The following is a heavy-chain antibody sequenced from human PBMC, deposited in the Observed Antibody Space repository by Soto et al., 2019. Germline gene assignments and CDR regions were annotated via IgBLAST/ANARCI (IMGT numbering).Heavy chain of an antibody. Sequence: EVQLVESGGGLVQPGGSLRLSCAASGFSFSSSWMTWVRQAPGKGLEWVANINLDGSEKYFMDSVKGRFTISRDNAKNSLYLQMNSLRAEDTAVYNCARDRGYFTFDYWGQGTLVTVSS. V-gene: IGHV3-7*01. CDR2: INLDGSEK. D-gene: IGHD6-13*01. CDR3: ARDRGYFTFDY. J-gene: IGHJ4*02. CDR1: GFSFSSSW.